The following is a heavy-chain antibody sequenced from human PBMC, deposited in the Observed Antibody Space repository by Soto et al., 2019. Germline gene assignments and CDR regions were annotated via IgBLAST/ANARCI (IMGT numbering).Heavy chain of an antibody. J-gene: IGHJ4*02. V-gene: IGHV1-69*12. D-gene: IGHD3-22*01. Sequence: QVQLVQSGAEVKKPGSSVKVSCKASGGTFSSYAISWVRQAPGQGLEWMGGIIPIFCTADYAQKFQGRVTITADESTSTGNMELSSLGSEDTAVYYCASHYDSSGYYYRGLDYWGQGTLVTVSS. CDR2: IIPIFCTA. CDR3: ASHYDSSGYYYRGLDY. CDR1: GGTFSSYA.